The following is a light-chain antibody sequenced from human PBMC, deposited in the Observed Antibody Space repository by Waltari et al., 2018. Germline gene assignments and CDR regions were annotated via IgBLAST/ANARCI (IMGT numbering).Light chain of an antibody. CDR2: YAS. CDR3: QQHHTYPWT. CDR1: QGISNY. V-gene: IGKV1-16*01. Sequence: DIQMTQSPSSLSASVGDTVTITCRASQGISNYVAWYQQKPLKAPKPLIFYASRLENGVPSRFTGSGSGTDFTLTITSLQPEDFATYYCQQHHTYPWTFGQWTKV. J-gene: IGKJ1*01.